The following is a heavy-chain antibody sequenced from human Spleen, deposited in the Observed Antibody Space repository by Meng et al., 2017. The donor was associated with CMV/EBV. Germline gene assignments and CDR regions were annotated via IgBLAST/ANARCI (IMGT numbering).Heavy chain of an antibody. V-gene: IGHV3-7*01. CDR2: IKQDGSEK. Sequence: GESLKISCAASEFSFSSYWMSWVRQAPGKGLERVANIKQDGSEKYYVDSVKGRFTISRDNAKKSLYLQMNSLRAEDTAVYYCARDKSNSFRFYHYFYGMDVWGQGTTVTVSS. CDR1: EFSFSSYW. D-gene: IGHD1-1*01. CDR3: ARDKSNSFRFYHYFYGMDV. J-gene: IGHJ6*02.